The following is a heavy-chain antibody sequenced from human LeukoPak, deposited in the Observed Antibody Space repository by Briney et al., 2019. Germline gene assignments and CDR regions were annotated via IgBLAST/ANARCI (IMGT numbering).Heavy chain of an antibody. CDR3: ARDTDGSSSEYYYYYMNV. CDR1: GFTFSSYW. CDR2: INSDGSST. V-gene: IGHV3-74*01. J-gene: IGHJ6*03. D-gene: IGHD6-6*01. Sequence: GGSLRLSCAASGFTFSSYWMHWVRQAPGKGLVWVSRINSDGSSTSYADSVKGRFTISRDTAKNTLYLQMNSLRAEDTAVYYCARDTDGSSSEYYYYYMNVWGKGTTVTVS.